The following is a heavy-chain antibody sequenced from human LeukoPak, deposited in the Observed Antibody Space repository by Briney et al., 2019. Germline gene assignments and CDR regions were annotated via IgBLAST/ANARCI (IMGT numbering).Heavy chain of an antibody. CDR2: IYTTGST. CDR3: ARGWMSVRRFDP. D-gene: IGHD3-10*01. J-gene: IGHJ5*02. CDR1: GGSISSGTYY. Sequence: PSQTLSLTCTVSGGSISSGTYYWTWIRQPAGKGLEWIGRIYTTGSTNYNPSLKSRVTMSTDTSKNQFSLKLSSVTAADTAVYYCARGWMSVRRFDPWGQGTLVTVSS. V-gene: IGHV4-61*02.